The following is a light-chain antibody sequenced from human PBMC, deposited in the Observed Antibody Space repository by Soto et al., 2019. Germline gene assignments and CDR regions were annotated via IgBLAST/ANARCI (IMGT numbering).Light chain of an antibody. CDR2: GAS. CDR3: QQYNNWPPYT. J-gene: IGKJ2*01. V-gene: IGKV3-15*01. Sequence: IVMTQSPATLSVSPGDRVTLSCRASQSVSSDLAWYQQRPGQAPRLLIYGASTRATGIPARFSGTGSGTEFTLTISSLQSEDVASYYCQQYNNWPPYTFGQGTKLEIK. CDR1: QSVSSD.